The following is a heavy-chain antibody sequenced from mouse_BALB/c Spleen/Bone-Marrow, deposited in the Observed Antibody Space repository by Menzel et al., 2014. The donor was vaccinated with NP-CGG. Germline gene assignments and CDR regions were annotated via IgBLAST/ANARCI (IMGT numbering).Heavy chain of an antibody. D-gene: IGHD2-3*01. J-gene: IGHJ2*02. V-gene: IGHV1-7*01. CDR3: ARYFDGCSLPLDY. Sequence: QVQLQQSGAELAKPGASVKMSCKASGYTFTDYWMHWVKQRPGQGLEWLGYINPGTGNTEYNQKFKDKATLTADKSSSTASMQLNSLTSEDSAAEYCARYFDGCSLPLDYWGQGTSLTVSS. CDR1: GYTFTDYW. CDR2: INPGTGNT.